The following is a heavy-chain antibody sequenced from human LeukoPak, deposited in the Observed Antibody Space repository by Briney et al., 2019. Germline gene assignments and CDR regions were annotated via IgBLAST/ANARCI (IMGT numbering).Heavy chain of an antibody. D-gene: IGHD5-24*01. Sequence: SETLSLTCTVSGGSISSYHWSWIRQPPGKGLEWIGYIYYSGSTNYNPSLKSRVTISVDTSKNQFSLKLSSVTAADTAVYYCARDSTSRVRYGMDVWGQGTTVTVSS. V-gene: IGHV4-59*01. CDR2: IYYSGST. CDR1: GGSISSYH. CDR3: ARDSTSRVRYGMDV. J-gene: IGHJ6*02.